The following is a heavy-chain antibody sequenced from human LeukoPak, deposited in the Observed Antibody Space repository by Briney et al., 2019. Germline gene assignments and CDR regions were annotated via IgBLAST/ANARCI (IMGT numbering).Heavy chain of an antibody. Sequence: PGGSLRLSCAASGIPFSDAWMSWIRQPPGKGLEWIGEINHSGSTNYNPSLKSRVTISVDTSKNQFSLKLSSVTAADTAVYYCARGYYDFWSGYRDYFDYWGQGTLVTASS. CDR1: GIPFSDAW. J-gene: IGHJ4*02. D-gene: IGHD3-3*01. V-gene: IGHV4-34*01. CDR3: ARGYYDFWSGYRDYFDY. CDR2: INHSGST.